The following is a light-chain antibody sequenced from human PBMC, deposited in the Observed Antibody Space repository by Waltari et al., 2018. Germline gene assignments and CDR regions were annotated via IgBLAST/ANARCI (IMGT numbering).Light chain of an antibody. CDR2: DVT. V-gene: IGLV2-14*03. CDR3: TSYTSSNTWV. J-gene: IGLJ3*02. Sequence: QSALTQPASVSESPGQSITISCTGTSSDIGAYNYVFWYQQHPGKAPKRMISDVTNRPSGISTRFAGSKSGNTASLTISGLQAEDEADYYCTSYTSSNTWVFGGGTKLTVL. CDR1: SSDIGAYNY.